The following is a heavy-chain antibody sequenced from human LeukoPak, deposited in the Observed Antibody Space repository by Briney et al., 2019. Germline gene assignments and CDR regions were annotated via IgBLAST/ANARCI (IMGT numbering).Heavy chain of an antibody. Sequence: PGGSLRLSXAASGFTFSSYDMNWVRQAPGKGLEWVSNISSSGNTIYYADSVKGRFTISRDNAKNSLYLQMSSLRAEEPAFYYCARRITMIGLGDDAFDIWGQGTMVIVSS. J-gene: IGHJ3*02. D-gene: IGHD3-22*01. CDR2: ISSSGNTI. V-gene: IGHV3-48*03. CDR3: ARRITMIGLGDDAFDI. CDR1: GFTFSSYD.